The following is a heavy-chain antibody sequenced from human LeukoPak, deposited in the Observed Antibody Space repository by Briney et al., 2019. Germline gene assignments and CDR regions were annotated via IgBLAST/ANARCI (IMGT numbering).Heavy chain of an antibody. D-gene: IGHD3-22*01. CDR1: GYNFTNYW. Sequence: GESLKISCKVSGYNFTNYWIGWVRQMPGKGLEWMGVTYPGDSDVSYSPSFQGRVTISADKSISTVYLQWSGLKASDTAFYYCARSDSSGPARGIQHWGRGTLVTVSS. J-gene: IGHJ1*01. CDR2: TYPGDSDV. V-gene: IGHV5-51*01. CDR3: ARSDSSGPARGIQH.